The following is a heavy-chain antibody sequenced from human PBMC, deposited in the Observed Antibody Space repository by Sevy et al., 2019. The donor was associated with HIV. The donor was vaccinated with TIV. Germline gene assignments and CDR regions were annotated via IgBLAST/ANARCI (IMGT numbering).Heavy chain of an antibody. CDR2: IYSGGST. Sequence: GGSLRLSCAASEFTVSSNYMSWVRQAPGKGLEWVSVIYSGGSTYYADSVKGRFTISRDNSKNTLYLQMNSLRAEDTAVYYCARTSSSWYNWFDPWGQGTLVTVSS. CDR3: ARTSSSWYNWFDP. V-gene: IGHV3-53*01. D-gene: IGHD6-13*01. CDR1: EFTVSSNY. J-gene: IGHJ5*02.